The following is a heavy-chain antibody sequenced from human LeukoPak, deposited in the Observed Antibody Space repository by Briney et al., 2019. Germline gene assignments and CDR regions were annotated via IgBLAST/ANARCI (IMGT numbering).Heavy chain of an antibody. Sequence: SETLSLTWTVSGGSISSGGYYWSWIHQHPGKGLEWIRYIYYSGSTYYNPSLKSRVTISVDTSKNQFSLKLSSVTAADTAVYYCARGRYSGSYSDYWGQGTLVTVSS. CDR3: ARGRYSGSYSDY. CDR1: GGSISSGGYY. J-gene: IGHJ4*02. CDR2: IYYSGST. D-gene: IGHD1-26*01. V-gene: IGHV4-31*02.